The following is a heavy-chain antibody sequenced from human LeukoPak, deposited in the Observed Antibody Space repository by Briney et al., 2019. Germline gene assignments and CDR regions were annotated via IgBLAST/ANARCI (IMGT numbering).Heavy chain of an antibody. J-gene: IGHJ4*02. CDR3: ASTLRFLPYRRFDY. CDR1: GGSIISSNYY. CDR2: IYESGSGSS. Sequence: SVTLSLTCSVSGGSIISSNYYWGWLRQPPGKGLEWIGRIYESGSGSSYYNPSLKSRVTISGDTSKNQYFLRLSSVTAANTAVYYCASTLRFLPYRRFDYWGQGTLVTVPS. D-gene: IGHD3-3*01. V-gene: IGHV4-39*01.